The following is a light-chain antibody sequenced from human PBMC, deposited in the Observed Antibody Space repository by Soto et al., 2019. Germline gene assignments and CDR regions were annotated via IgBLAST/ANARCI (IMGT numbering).Light chain of an antibody. J-gene: IGKJ1*01. CDR1: QTVSTS. Sequence: DIGRTNSKATLCVSPGERATLSCRARQTVSTSLAWYQQKPGRAPRLLIYGASTRASGAPARFSGSGPGTEFTLTISSLQYEDSAVYYWHQYNNRSTFGQGTMLDIK. CDR2: GAS. V-gene: IGKV3-15*01. CDR3: HQYNNRST.